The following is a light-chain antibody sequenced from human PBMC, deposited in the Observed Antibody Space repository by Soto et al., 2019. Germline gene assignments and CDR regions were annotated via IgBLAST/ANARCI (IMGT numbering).Light chain of an antibody. V-gene: IGLV2-14*01. CDR3: SSYTSSSTLVV. CDR2: DVS. Sequence: QSALTQPASVSGSPGKSITISCTGTSSDVGGYNYVSWYQQHPGKAPKLMIYDVSNRPSGVSNRFSGSKSGNTASLTISGLQAEDEADYDCSSYTSSSTLVVFGGGTKVTVL. J-gene: IGLJ2*01. CDR1: SSDVGGYNY.